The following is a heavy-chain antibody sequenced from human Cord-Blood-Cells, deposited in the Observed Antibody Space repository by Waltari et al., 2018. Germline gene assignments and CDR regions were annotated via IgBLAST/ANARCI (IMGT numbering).Heavy chain of an antibody. J-gene: IGHJ6*02. CDR3: ARVADDSSGYYGPQYGMDV. CDR2: MNHNSGNT. V-gene: IGHV1-8*01. D-gene: IGHD3-22*01. Sequence: QVQLVQSGAEVKKPGASVKVSCKASGYTFISYDINWVRQATGQGLEWMGWMNHNSGNTGYAQKFQGRVTMTRNTSISTAYMELSSLRSEDTAVYYCARVADDSSGYYGPQYGMDVWGQGTTVTVSS. CDR1: GYTFISYD.